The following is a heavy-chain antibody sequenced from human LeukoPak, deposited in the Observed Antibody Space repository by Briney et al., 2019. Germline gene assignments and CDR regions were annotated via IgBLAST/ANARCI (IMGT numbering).Heavy chain of an antibody. J-gene: IGHJ4*02. CDR2: IYYSGST. V-gene: IGHV4-59*01. CDR1: GGSISSYY. CDR3: ARGRRTPKWELLRPFDY. Sequence: SETLSLTCTVSGGSISSYYWSWIRQPPGKGLEWIGYIYYSGSTNYNPSLKSRVTISVDTSKNQFSLKLSSVTAADTAVYYCARGRRTPKWELLRPFDYWGQGTLVTVSS. D-gene: IGHD1-26*01.